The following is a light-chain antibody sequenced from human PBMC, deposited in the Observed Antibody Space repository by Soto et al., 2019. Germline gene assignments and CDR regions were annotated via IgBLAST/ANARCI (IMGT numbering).Light chain of an antibody. J-gene: IGKJ1*01. Sequence: DIQMTQSPSTLSASIGDRVTITCRASQSISNWLAWYQQKPGKAPNLLIYKASSLDNGVPSRFSGSGSGTEFTLTISSLQPDDFATYYCQQYYTYRTFGQGTKVEVK. V-gene: IGKV1-5*03. CDR1: QSISNW. CDR3: QQYYTYRT. CDR2: KAS.